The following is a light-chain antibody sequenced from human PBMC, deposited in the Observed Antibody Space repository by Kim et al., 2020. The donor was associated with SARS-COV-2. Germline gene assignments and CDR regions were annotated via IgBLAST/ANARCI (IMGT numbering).Light chain of an antibody. V-gene: IGKV3D-15*01. Sequence: EIVMTQSPATLSVSPGERVTLSCRASQSVSSNLAWYQQKPGQAPRLLMYGASNRASGIPARFSGSGSGTEFTLTISSLQSEDFAVYYCQQYNNWPLTFGGATKVEIK. CDR1: QSVSSN. J-gene: IGKJ4*01. CDR3: QQYNNWPLT. CDR2: GAS.